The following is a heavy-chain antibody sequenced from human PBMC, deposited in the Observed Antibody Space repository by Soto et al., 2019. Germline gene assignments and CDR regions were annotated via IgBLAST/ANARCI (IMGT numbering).Heavy chain of an antibody. J-gene: IGHJ4*02. Sequence: PSETLSLTCTVSAASFSKYYWSWIRQPPGKGLEWIGYIYFNGITNYNPSLMRRVTISIDTSKKQISLNLTSVTDADTAVYYCASVTFGGVVLAHWGQGTLVTVSS. CDR2: IYFNGIT. CDR1: AASFSKYY. V-gene: IGHV4-59*01. CDR3: ASVTFGGVVLAH. D-gene: IGHD3-16*01.